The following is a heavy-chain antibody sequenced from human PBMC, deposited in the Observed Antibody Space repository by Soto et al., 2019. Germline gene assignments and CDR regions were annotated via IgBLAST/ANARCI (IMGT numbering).Heavy chain of an antibody. CDR1: GGSFSGYY. CDR2: IGHSGGT. CDR3: ARHGGYYFDY. Sequence: SETLSLTCAVYGGSFSGYYWSWIRQPPGKGLEWIGEIGHSGGTVYNPSLESRVTISGYSSNNQFSLKLNSVTAADTAVYYCARHGGYYFDYWGQGAPVTVSS. D-gene: IGHD3-16*01. V-gene: IGHV4-34*01. J-gene: IGHJ4*02.